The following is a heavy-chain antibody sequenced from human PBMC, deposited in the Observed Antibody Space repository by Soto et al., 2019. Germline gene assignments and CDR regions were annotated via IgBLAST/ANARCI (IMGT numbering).Heavy chain of an antibody. CDR2: IIPIFGTA. V-gene: IGHV1-69*13. D-gene: IGHD1-26*01. CDR1: GGTFSSYA. J-gene: IGHJ1*01. CDR3: AKGPPVGLQYFQY. Sequence: EASVKVSCKASGGTFSSYAISWVRQAPGQGLEWVGGIIPIFGTANYAQKFQGRVTITADESTSTAYMELNSLSDEDTAVYYCAKGPPVGLQYFQYWGQGTLVTVSS.